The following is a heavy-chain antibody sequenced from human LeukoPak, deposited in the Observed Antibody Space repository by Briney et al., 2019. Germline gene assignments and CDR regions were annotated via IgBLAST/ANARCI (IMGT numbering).Heavy chain of an antibody. CDR1: GFTVSSNF. CDR3: ARGLYGDDAFDI. Sequence: GGSLRLSCTASGFTVSSNFMSWVRQAPGKGLEWVSVIYSAGNTNYADSVKGRFTISRDNSKNTLYLQMNSLRAEDTAVYYCARGLYGDDAFDIWGQGTMVTVSS. J-gene: IGHJ3*02. D-gene: IGHD4-17*01. V-gene: IGHV3-66*01. CDR2: IYSAGNT.